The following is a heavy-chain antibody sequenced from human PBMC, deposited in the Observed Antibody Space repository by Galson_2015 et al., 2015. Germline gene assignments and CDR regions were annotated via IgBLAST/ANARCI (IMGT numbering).Heavy chain of an antibody. Sequence: QSGAEVKKPGESLKISCKGSGYSFTSYWIGWVRQMPGKGLEWMGIIYPGDSDTRYSPSFQGQVAISADKSISTAYLQWSSLKASDTAMYYCARVYTGYSSSWSWFDPWGQGTLVTVSS. D-gene: IGHD6-13*01. CDR3: ARVYTGYSSSWSWFDP. CDR2: IYPGDSDT. V-gene: IGHV5-51*01. J-gene: IGHJ5*02. CDR1: GYSFTSYW.